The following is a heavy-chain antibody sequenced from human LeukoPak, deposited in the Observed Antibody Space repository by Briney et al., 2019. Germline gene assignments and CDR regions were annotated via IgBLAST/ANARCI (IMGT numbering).Heavy chain of an antibody. CDR3: ATAGAYYYDSSGYYLFDY. V-gene: IGHV3-21*01. CDR1: GFTFSSYS. D-gene: IGHD3-22*01. Sequence: GGSLRLSCAASGFTFSSYSMNWVRQAPGKGLEWVSSISSSSSYIHYADSVKGRFTISRDNAKNSLYLQMNSLRAEDTAVYYCATAGAYYYDSSGYYLFDYWGQGTLVTVSS. J-gene: IGHJ4*02. CDR2: ISSSSSYI.